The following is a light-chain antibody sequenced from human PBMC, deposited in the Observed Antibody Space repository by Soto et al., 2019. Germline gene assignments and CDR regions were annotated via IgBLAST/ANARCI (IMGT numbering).Light chain of an antibody. CDR2: DAS. CDR3: QQFDKLIT. V-gene: IGKV3D-20*01. Sequence: EIVWAQSTAVLFLSPGERASRFCGASQTISNNFLAWYQQRPGLAPRLLIYDASNRAAGIPDRFSGSGSGTDFTLTISRLEPEDFAVYYCQQFDKLITFGGGTKV. J-gene: IGKJ4*01. CDR1: QTISNNF.